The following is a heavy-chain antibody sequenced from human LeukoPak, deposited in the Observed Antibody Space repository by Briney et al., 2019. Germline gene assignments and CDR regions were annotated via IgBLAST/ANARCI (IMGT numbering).Heavy chain of an antibody. V-gene: IGHV3-66*01. CDR2: IYSGGIT. J-gene: IGHJ4*02. Sequence: GGSLRLSCAASGFTVSSNYMSWVRQAPGKGVEWVSVIYSGGITYYADSVKGRFTISRDNSKNTLYLQMNNLRAEDTAVYYCVRVLTVTFDSWGQGTLVTVSS. CDR1: GFTVSSNY. CDR3: VRVLTVTFDS. D-gene: IGHD4-17*01.